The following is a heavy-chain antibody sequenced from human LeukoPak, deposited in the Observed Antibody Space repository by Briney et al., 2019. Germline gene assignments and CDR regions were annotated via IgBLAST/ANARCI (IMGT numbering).Heavy chain of an antibody. D-gene: IGHD3-16*02. Sequence: GGSLRLSCAASGFSFSTYWMHWVRQAPGKGLEWVSSISSSSSYIYYADSVKGRFTISRDNAKNSLYLQMYSLRAEDTAVYYCARGDYDYVWGSYRYDYWGQGTLVTVSS. J-gene: IGHJ4*02. CDR1: GFSFSTYW. CDR3: ARGDYDYVWGSYRYDY. CDR2: ISSSSSYI. V-gene: IGHV3-21*01.